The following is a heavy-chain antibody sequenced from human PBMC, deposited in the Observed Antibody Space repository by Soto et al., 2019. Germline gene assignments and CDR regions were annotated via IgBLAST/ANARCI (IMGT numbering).Heavy chain of an antibody. CDR3: ARALTMSGYPYHFDY. J-gene: IGHJ4*02. CDR1: GYTFTTYY. V-gene: IGHV1-46*01. D-gene: IGHD3-3*01. CDR2: INPTGGST. Sequence: VASVKVSCKASGYTFTTYYMHWVRQAPGQGLEWMGIINPTGGSTSYAQKFQGRGTMTRDTSTSTVYMELSSLRSEDTAVYYCARALTMSGYPYHFDYWGQGTLVTVPS.